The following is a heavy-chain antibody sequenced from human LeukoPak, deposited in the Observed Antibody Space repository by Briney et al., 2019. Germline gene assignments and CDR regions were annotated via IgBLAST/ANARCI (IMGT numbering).Heavy chain of an antibody. V-gene: IGHV3-7*03. D-gene: IGHD3-3*01. CDR3: AKAGDYDFWSGYHRDY. Sequence: GGSLRLSCAGTGFSFGIYWMSWVRQAPGKGLEWVANINEDGSEKYYVDSVKGRFTISRDNSKNTLYLQMNSLRAEDTAVYYCAKAGDYDFWSGYHRDYWGQGTLVTVSS. CDR2: INEDGSEK. J-gene: IGHJ4*02. CDR1: GFSFGIYW.